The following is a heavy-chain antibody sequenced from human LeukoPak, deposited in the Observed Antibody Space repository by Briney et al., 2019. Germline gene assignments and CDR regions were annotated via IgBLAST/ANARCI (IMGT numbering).Heavy chain of an antibody. D-gene: IGHD6-19*01. J-gene: IGHJ4*02. V-gene: IGHV4-4*07. CDR2: IYTSGST. CDR3: ARDRPTGHIAVYYFDY. Sequence: SETLSLTCTVSGGSISSYYWSWLRQPAGKGLEWIGRIYTSGSTNYNPSLKSRVTMSVDTSKNQFSLKLSSVTAADTAVYYCARDRPTGHIAVYYFDYWGQGTLVTVSS. CDR1: GGSISSYY.